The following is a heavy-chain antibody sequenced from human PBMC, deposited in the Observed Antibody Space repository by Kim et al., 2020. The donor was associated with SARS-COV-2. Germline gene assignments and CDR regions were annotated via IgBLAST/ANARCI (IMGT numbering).Heavy chain of an antibody. CDR2: INHSGST. Sequence: SETLSLTCAVYGGSFSGYYWSWIRQPPGKGLEWIGEINHSGSTNYNPSLKSRVTISVDTSKNQFSLKLSSVTAADTAVYYCARGQLWFGPPAFDYWGQGTLVTVSS. D-gene: IGHD3-10*01. CDR1: GGSFSGYY. V-gene: IGHV4-34*01. J-gene: IGHJ4*02. CDR3: ARGQLWFGPPAFDY.